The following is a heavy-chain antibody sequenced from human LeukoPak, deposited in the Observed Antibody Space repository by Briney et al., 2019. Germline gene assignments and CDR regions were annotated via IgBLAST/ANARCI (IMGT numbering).Heavy chain of an antibody. V-gene: IGHV4-59*01. Sequence: SETLSLTCAVYGGSISHYYWSWIRQPPGKGLEWIGYIYYSGSTNYNPSLKSRVTISVDTSKNQFSLKLSSVTAADTAVYYCARAHLPIAAADYWGQGTLVTVSS. CDR1: GGSISHYY. J-gene: IGHJ4*02. D-gene: IGHD6-13*01. CDR2: IYYSGST. CDR3: ARAHLPIAAADY.